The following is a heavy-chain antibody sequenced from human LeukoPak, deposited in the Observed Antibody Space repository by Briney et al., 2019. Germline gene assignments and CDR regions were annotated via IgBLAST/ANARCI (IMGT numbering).Heavy chain of an antibody. V-gene: IGHV3-11*01. J-gene: IGHJ4*02. CDR3: AREIVAGAFDS. D-gene: IGHD6-19*01. CDR2: IGSSDNII. CDR1: GFTLNDYY. Sequence: PGGSLRLSCAASGFTLNDYYMSWIRQPPGKGLEWVADIGSSDNIISYGASVRGRFTISRDIAKNSLYLHMSSLRADDTAVYYCAREIVAGAFDSWGQGTLVTVSS.